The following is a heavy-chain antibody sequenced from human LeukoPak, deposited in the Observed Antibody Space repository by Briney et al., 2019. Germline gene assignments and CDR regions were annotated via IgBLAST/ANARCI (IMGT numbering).Heavy chain of an antibody. V-gene: IGHV3-23*01. Sequence: GGSLRLSCAASGFTFRRFAMSWVRQSPGKGLEWVSAISASDDGTYYADSVKGRFTISRDNFKNTLYLQMNILRAEDTAVYYCARNIEMATISWFDPWGQGTLVTVSS. CDR1: GFTFRRFA. J-gene: IGHJ5*02. D-gene: IGHD5-24*01. CDR3: ARNIEMATISWFDP. CDR2: ISASDDGT.